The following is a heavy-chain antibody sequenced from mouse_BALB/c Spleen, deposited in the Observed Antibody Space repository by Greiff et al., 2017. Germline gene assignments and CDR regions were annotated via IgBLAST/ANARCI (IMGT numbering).Heavy chain of an antibody. Sequence: QVQLQQSGAELVRPGVSVKISCKGSGYTFTDYAMHWVKQSHAKSLEWIGVISTYYGDASYNQKFKGKATMTVDKSSSTAYMELARLTSEDSAIYYCARGALDYGSGYAMDYWGQGTSVTVSS. D-gene: IGHD1-1*01. CDR2: ISTYYGDA. V-gene: IGHV1S137*01. J-gene: IGHJ4*01. CDR1: GYTFTDYA. CDR3: ARGALDYGSGYAMDY.